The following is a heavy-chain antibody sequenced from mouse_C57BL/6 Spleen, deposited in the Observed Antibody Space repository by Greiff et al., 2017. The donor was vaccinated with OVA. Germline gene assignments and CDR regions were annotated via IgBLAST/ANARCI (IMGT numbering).Heavy chain of an antibody. V-gene: IGHV3-1*01. D-gene: IGHD2-1*01. CDR3: ARARYGNYFDY. CDR2: ISYSGST. J-gene: IGHJ2*01. CDR1: GYSITSGYD. Sequence: EVKLQESGPGMVKPSQSLSLTCTVTGYSITSGYDWHWIRHFPGNKLEWMGYISYSGSTNYNPSLKSRISITHDTSKNHFFLKLNSVTTEDTATYYCARARYGNYFDYWGQGTTLTVSS.